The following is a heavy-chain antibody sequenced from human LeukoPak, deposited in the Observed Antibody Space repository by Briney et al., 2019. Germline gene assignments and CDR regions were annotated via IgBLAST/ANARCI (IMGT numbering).Heavy chain of an antibody. CDR2: ISSSSSYI. J-gene: IGHJ4*02. V-gene: IGHV3-21*01. D-gene: IGHD7-27*01. CDR1: GFTFSSYS. CDR3: ARGPSPGLTGDQGAYYFDY. Sequence: GGSLRLSCAASGFTFSSYSMNWVRQATGKGLEWVSCISSSSSYISYADSVRGRFIISRDNAKTSLSLQMNSLRAEDTAVYYCARGPSPGLTGDQGAYYFDYWGQGTLVTVSS.